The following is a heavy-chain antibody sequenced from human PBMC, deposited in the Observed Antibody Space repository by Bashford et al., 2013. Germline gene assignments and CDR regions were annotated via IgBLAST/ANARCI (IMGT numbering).Heavy chain of an antibody. V-gene: IGHV3-74*01. CDR3: ARDLSTINCFDP. Sequence: VRQAPGKGLVWVSRINNDGSVTSYADSVKGRFTISRDNAKNTLYLQMHSLRADDTAVYYCARDLSTINCFDPWGQGTLVTVSS. J-gene: IGHJ5*02. CDR2: INNDGSVT. D-gene: IGHD3-3*02.